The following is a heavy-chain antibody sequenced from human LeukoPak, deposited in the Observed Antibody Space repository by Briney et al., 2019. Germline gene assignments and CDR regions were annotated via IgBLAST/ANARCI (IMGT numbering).Heavy chain of an antibody. CDR3: ARDRIDYDFWSGYAYNWFDP. J-gene: IGHJ5*02. CDR1: GGSISSGSYY. D-gene: IGHD3-3*01. V-gene: IGHV4-61*02. CDR2: IYTSGST. Sequence: SQTLSLTCTVSGGSISSGSYYWSWIRQPAGKGLEWVGRIYTSGSTNYNPSLTSLVSISVGTSKNHFSLRLSSVTAADTAVYYCARDRIDYDFWSGYAYNWFDPWGQGTLVTVSS.